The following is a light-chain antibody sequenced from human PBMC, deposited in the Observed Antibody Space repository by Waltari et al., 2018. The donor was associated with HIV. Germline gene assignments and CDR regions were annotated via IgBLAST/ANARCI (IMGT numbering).Light chain of an antibody. V-gene: IGLV2-14*03. CDR1: DRDIRLYNF. CDR2: NFD. Sequence: SAVTHPASVSALPRHSITLSCTGYDRDIRLYNFVSWYQQHPGKLPRLIVYNFDSRASGISSRFSGSKSGHTASLSISGLRAEDEADYYCAFFTDDNTLLFGGGTKVTVL. CDR3: AFFTDDNTLL. J-gene: IGLJ3*02.